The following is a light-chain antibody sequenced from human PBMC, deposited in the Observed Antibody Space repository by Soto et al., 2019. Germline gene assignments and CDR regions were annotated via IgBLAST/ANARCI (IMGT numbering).Light chain of an antibody. CDR3: QQYVHGFT. J-gene: IGKJ3*01. Sequence: EIVLTQSPGTLSLSPGERATLSCRASQSVSSSYLAWYQQTPGQAPRLLIYGASSRATGIPDRFSGSGSGTDFTLTISRLEHEDSAVYYWQQYVHGFTFGPGTKVDIK. CDR2: GAS. V-gene: IGKV3-20*01. CDR1: QSVSSSY.